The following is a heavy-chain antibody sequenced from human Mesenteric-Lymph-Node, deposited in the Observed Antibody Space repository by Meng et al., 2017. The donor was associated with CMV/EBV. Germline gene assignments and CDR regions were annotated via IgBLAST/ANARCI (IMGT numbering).Heavy chain of an antibody. J-gene: IGHJ4*02. V-gene: IGHV3-73*01. CDR3: AKDLGGWPYYFDY. Sequence: GGSLRLSCAASGFTFSGSAMHWVRQASGKGLEWVGRIRSKANSYATAYAASVKGRFTISRDDSKNSLYLQMNSLRAEDTAVYYCAKDLGGWPYYFDYWGQGTLVTVSS. CDR2: IRSKANSYAT. CDR1: GFTFSGSA. D-gene: IGHD2-15*01.